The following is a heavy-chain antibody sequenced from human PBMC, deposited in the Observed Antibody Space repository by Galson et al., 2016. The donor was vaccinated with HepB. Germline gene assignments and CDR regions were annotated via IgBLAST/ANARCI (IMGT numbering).Heavy chain of an antibody. CDR1: GATSGFTFSSSG. Sequence: SLRLSCAASGATSGFTFSSSGMHWVRQAPGRGLGWVAMIWNDGSNQHYADSVKGRFSIYRDNSKNALYLQMNSLTAEDTAVYYCARDKGTVAADYWGQGTLVTVSS. D-gene: IGHD6-19*01. V-gene: IGHV3-33*01. J-gene: IGHJ4*02. CDR2: IWNDGSNQ. CDR3: ARDKGTVAADY.